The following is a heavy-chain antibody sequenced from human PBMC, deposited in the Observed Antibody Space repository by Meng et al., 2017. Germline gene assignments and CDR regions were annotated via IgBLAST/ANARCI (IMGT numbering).Heavy chain of an antibody. J-gene: IGHJ4*02. V-gene: IGHV4-34*01. CDR1: GGSFSGYY. D-gene: IGHD3-22*01. CDR2: INHSGST. CDR3: ARETYYYDSSGYYRFFDY. Sequence: LRPSCPAYGGSFSGYYWSWIRQPPGKGLEWIGEINHSGSTNYNPSLKSRVTISVDTSKNQFSLKLSSVTAADTAVYYCARETYYYDSSGYYRFFDYWGQGTLVTVSS.